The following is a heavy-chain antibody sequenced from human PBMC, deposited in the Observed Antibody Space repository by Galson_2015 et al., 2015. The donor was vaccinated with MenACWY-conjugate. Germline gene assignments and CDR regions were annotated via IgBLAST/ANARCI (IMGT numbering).Heavy chain of an antibody. J-gene: IGHJ4*02. D-gene: IGHD3-16*01. V-gene: IGHV3-7*03. CDR1: GFTSGNYW. CDR2: IKGDGSEI. CDR3: ARENTHNYAYAIDY. Sequence: SLRLSCAASGFTSGNYWMTWVRQAPGKGLEWVANIKGDGSEIWYVDSVKGRFTISRDNARYSLYLQMNALRAEDTAVYYCARENTHNYAYAIDYRGQGILVSVSS.